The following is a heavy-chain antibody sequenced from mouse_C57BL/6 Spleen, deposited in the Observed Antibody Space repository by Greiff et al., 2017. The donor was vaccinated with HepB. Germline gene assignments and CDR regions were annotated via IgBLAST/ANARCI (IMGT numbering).Heavy chain of an antibody. CDR3: ARQGYGSSPWFAY. CDR1: GFTFSSYG. Sequence: EVNVVESGGDLVKPGGSLKLSCAASGFTFSSYGMSWVRQTPDKRLEWVATISSGGSYTYYPDSVKGRFTISRDNAKNTLYLQMSSLKSEDTAMYYCARQGYGSSPWFAYWGQGTLVTVSA. V-gene: IGHV5-6*01. D-gene: IGHD1-1*01. J-gene: IGHJ3*01. CDR2: ISSGGSYT.